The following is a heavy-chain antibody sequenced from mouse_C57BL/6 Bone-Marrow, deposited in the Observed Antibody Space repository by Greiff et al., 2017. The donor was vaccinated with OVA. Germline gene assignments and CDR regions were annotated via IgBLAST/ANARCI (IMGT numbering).Heavy chain of an antibody. CDR3: ARWDYSNYGYFDV. Sequence: VQLQQSGAELVRPGSSVKLSCKASGYTFTSYWMHWVKQRPIQGLEWIGNIDPSDSETHYNQKFKDKATLTVDKSSSTAYMQLSSLTSEDSAVYYCARWDYSNYGYFDVWGTGTTVTVSS. D-gene: IGHD2-5*01. CDR2: IDPSDSET. J-gene: IGHJ1*03. CDR1: GYTFTSYW. V-gene: IGHV1-52*01.